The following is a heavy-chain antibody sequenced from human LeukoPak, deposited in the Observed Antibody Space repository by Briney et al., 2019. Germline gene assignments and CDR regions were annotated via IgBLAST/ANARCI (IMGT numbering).Heavy chain of an antibody. V-gene: IGHV3-23*01. D-gene: IGHD1-26*01. CDR2: ISGSGGST. CDR1: GFTFSSYA. Sequence: PGGSLRLSCVASGFTFSSYAMSWVRQAPGKGLEWVSAISGSGGSTYYADSVKGRFTISRDNSKNTLYLQMNSLRAEDTAVYYCAKVRGSYPDYFDYWGQGTLVTVSS. CDR3: AKVRGSYPDYFDY. J-gene: IGHJ4*02.